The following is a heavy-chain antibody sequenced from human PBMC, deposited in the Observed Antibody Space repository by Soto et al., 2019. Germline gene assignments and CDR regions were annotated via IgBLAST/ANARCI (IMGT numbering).Heavy chain of an antibody. CDR1: GFTFSSYS. J-gene: IGHJ4*02. V-gene: IGHV3-48*02. CDR3: ARDSTDADSGSYSGDY. CDR2: ISSSSTM. Sequence: GESLKISCAASGFTFSSYSMNWVRQAPGKGLEWVSYISSSSTMYYADSVKGRFTISRDNAKNSLFLHMNSLRDEDTAVYYCARDSTDADSGSYSGDYWGQGTLVTVSS. D-gene: IGHD1-26*01.